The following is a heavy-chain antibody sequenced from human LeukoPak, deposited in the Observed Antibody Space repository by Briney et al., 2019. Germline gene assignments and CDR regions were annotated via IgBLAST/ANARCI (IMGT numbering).Heavy chain of an antibody. CDR1: GGSFSGYY. Sequence: PSETLSLTCAVYGGSFSGYYWSWIRQPPGKGLEWIGEINHSGSTNYNPSLKSRVTISVDRSKNQFSLKLSSVTAADTAVYYCAREVRHCSSGSCQNWFDPWGQGTLVTVSS. D-gene: IGHD2-15*01. V-gene: IGHV4-34*01. J-gene: IGHJ5*02. CDR3: AREVRHCSSGSCQNWFDP. CDR2: INHSGST.